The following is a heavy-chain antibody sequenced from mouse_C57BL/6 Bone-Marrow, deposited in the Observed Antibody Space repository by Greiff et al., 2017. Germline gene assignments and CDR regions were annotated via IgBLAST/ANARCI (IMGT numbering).Heavy chain of an antibody. D-gene: IGHD1-1*01. CDR1: GFTFSSYA. Sequence: VKLMESGGGLVKPGGSLKLSCAASGFTFSSYAMSWVRQTPETRLEWVATISDGGSYTYYPDNVKGRFTISRDNAKNNLYLQMSHLKSEDTAMYYCARDTTVVGYYYAMDDWGQGTSVTVSS. CDR3: ARDTTVVGYYYAMDD. CDR2: ISDGGSYT. V-gene: IGHV5-4*01. J-gene: IGHJ4*01.